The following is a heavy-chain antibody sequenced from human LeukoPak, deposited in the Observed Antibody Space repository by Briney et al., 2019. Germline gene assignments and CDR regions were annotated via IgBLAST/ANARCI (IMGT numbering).Heavy chain of an antibody. CDR2: INHSGST. J-gene: IGHJ4*02. Sequence: SETLSLTCAVYGGSFSGYYWSWIRQPPGKGLEWIGEINHSGSTNYNPSLKSRVTISVDASKNQFSLKLSSVTAADTAVYYCARAEIKLYNQRRYYFDYWGQGTLVTVSS. V-gene: IGHV4-34*01. D-gene: IGHD3-16*02. CDR3: ARAEIKLYNQRRYYFDY. CDR1: GGSFSGYY.